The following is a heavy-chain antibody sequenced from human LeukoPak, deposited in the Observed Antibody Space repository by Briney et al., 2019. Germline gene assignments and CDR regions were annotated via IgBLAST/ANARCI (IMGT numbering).Heavy chain of an antibody. CDR2: VYTSGST. CDR3: ARGSGYSGYYFDY. V-gene: IGHV4-4*07. CDR1: GGSIINYS. Sequence: SETLSLTCTVSGGSIINYSWSWIRQPAGKGLEWIGRVYTSGSTNYDPSLKSRVTMSVDTSRNQFSLKLSSVTAADTAVYYCARGSGYSGYYFDYWGQGTLVTVSS. D-gene: IGHD3-3*01. J-gene: IGHJ4*02.